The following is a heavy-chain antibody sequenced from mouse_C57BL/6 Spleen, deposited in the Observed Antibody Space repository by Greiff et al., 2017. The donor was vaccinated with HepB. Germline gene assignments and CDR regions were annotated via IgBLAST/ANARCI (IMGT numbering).Heavy chain of an antibody. J-gene: IGHJ3*01. CDR2: IYPRSGNT. V-gene: IGHV1-81*01. CDR3: ASYYGSSDEGFAY. CDR1: GYTFTSYG. Sequence: VQLQQSGAELARPGASVKLSCKASGYTFTSYGISRVKQRTGQGLEWIGEIYPRSGNTYYNEKFKGKATLTADKSSSTAYMELRSLTSEDSAVYFCASYYGSSDEGFAYWGQGTLVTVSA. D-gene: IGHD1-1*01.